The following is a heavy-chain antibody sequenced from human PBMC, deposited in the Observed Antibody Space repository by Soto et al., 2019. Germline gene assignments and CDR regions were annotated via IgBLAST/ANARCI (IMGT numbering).Heavy chain of an antibody. V-gene: IGHV4-30-4*01. Sequence: SETLSLTCTVFGGSVSIGDYLWGWIRQRPGKGLEWIGYIHDSGNTYYNPSLKSRVTISLDTSKNQFSLKVTSMTAADTAVYFCARARGGDSGDYASLFDRWGQGNLVTVSS. CDR1: GGSVSIGDYL. D-gene: IGHD4-17*01. J-gene: IGHJ5*02. CDR2: IHDSGNT. CDR3: ARARGGDSGDYASLFDR.